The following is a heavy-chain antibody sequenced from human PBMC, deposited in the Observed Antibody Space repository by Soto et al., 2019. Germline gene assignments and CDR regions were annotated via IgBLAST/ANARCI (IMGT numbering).Heavy chain of an antibody. Sequence: QVQLQESGPGLVKPSETLSLTCTVSGASINSHYWTWIRQPPGKGLEWIGPIYFSGSTNYNPSLKGRVSISVDRAKSQFSLNLTSVTAADPAMYYCARELSYGMDVWGQGTTVIVSS. CDR3: ARELSYGMDV. J-gene: IGHJ6*02. CDR1: GASINSHY. CDR2: IYFSGST. V-gene: IGHV4-59*11.